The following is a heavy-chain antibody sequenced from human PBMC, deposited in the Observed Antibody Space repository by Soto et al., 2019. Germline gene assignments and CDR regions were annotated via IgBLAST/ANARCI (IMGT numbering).Heavy chain of an antibody. Sequence: GGSLRLPCAASGFSFSDYAMHWVRQAPGKGLEWVAVVWYDGSKKFYADSVKGHVNISRDNSKATLYLQMNSLRPEDTAVYYCARDRFSSSPSSIDIWGQGTTVTVSS. D-gene: IGHD6-6*01. CDR2: VWYDGSKK. CDR3: ARDRFSSSPSSIDI. V-gene: IGHV3-33*01. CDR1: GFSFSDYA. J-gene: IGHJ6*02.